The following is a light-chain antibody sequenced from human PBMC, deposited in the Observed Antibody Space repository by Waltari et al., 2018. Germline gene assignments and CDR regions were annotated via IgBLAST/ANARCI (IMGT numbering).Light chain of an antibody. CDR1: SIDIGRSKY. J-gene: IGLJ2*01. Sequence: QSALTQPPSASGSPGQSVPIPCTATSIDIGRSKYVSWYQQHPPKAPKLMIYEVNKRPSGVPDRFSGSKSGNTASLTVSGLQADDEADYYCSSYAGSSNLIFGGGTKLTVL. V-gene: IGLV2-8*01. CDR2: EVN. CDR3: SSYAGSSNLI.